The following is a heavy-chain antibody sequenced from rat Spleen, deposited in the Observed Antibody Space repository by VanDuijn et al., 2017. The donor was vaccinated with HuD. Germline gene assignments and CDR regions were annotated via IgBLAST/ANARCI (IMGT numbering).Heavy chain of an antibody. J-gene: IGHJ3*01. CDR1: GFTYSNYV. CDR2: ISTGGGKT. CDR3: AKEGDGGYSSYPNWFAY. Sequence: EVQLVESGGGLVQPGRSLKLSCAASGFTYSNYVMAWFRQAPTKGLEWVASISTGGGKTYYRDSVKGRFTISSDYAKNTLFLQMDSLRSEDTATYYCAKEGDGGYSSYPNWFAYWGQGTLVTVSS. V-gene: IGHV5S13*01. D-gene: IGHD1-8*01.